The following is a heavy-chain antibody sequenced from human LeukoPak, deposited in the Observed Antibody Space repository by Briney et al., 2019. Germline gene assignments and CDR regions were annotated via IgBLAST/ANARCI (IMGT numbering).Heavy chain of an antibody. Sequence: ETRSLTCTVSSDSIYSSNYYWGWIRQPPGKGLEWIGSIYHSGSTYYNSSLKSRVTISVDTSKNQFSLKLSSLTAADTAVYYCARAAYCGGDCYLFDYWGQGSLVSVFS. V-gene: IGHV4-39*01. J-gene: IGHJ4*02. CDR3: ARAAYCGGDCYLFDY. CDR1: SDSIYSSNYY. CDR2: IYHSGST. D-gene: IGHD2-21*02.